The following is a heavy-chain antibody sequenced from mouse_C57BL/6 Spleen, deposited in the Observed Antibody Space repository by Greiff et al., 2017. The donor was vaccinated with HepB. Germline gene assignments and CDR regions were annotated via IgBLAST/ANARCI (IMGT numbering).Heavy chain of an antibody. V-gene: IGHV14-4*01. J-gene: IGHJ2*01. CDR2: IDPENGDT. CDR3: TTLYYYGSSFLDY. CDR1: GFNIKDDY. Sequence: EVQLQQSGAELVRPGASVKLSCTASGFNIKDDYMHWVKQRPEQGLEWIGWIDPENGDTEYASKFQGKATITADTSSNTAYLQLSSLTSEDTAVYYCTTLYYYGSSFLDYWGQGTTLTVSS. D-gene: IGHD1-1*01.